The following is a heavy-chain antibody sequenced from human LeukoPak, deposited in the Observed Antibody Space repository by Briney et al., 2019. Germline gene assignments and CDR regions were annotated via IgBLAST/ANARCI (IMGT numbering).Heavy chain of an antibody. CDR1: GYSISSGNY. J-gene: IGHJ4*02. CDR2: IYHSGST. Sequence: PSETLSLTCVVSGYSISSGNYWGWIRQSPGKGLEWIESIYHSGSTYYNPSLKSRVTISVDTSKSQFSLKLNSVTAADTAVYYCARARVGAALFDYWGQGTLVTVSS. V-gene: IGHV4-38-2*01. CDR3: ARARVGAALFDY. D-gene: IGHD1-26*01.